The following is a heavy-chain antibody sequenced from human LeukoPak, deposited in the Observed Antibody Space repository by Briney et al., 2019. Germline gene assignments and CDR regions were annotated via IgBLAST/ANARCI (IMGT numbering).Heavy chain of an antibody. CDR2: IYYSGTT. CDR3: ARGEGSSMVRGVISWFAT. CDR1: GVSIISYC. V-gene: IGHV4-59*01. Sequence: SETLSLTCTVSGVSIISYCWNWIRQPPGKGLEWIGSIYYSGTTNYNPSLKSRVTISLDTSKTQFSLKLSSVTAVDTAAYYCARGEGSSMVRGVISWFATWGQDSLVTVSS. J-gene: IGHJ5*02. D-gene: IGHD3-10*01.